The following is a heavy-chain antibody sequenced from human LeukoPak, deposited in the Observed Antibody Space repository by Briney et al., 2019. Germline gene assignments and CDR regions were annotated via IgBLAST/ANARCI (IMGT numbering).Heavy chain of an antibody. Sequence: GASVKVSCKASGYTFTNYGISWVRQAPGQGLEWMGWISAYSGNTNYAQKLQGRVTMTTDTSASTVYMELRSLRSDDTAVYFCARAHCSSTTCYLDYWGQGTLVTVSS. V-gene: IGHV1-18*01. CDR2: ISAYSGNT. CDR3: ARAHCSSTTCYLDY. D-gene: IGHD2-2*01. J-gene: IGHJ4*02. CDR1: GYTFTNYG.